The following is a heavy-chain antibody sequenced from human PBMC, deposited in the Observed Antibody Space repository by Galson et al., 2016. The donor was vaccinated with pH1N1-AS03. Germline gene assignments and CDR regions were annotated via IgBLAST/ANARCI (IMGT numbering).Heavy chain of an antibody. CDR1: GFTFSSFV. CDR3: AKDLRSKIKASGFDY. J-gene: IGHJ4*02. D-gene: IGHD5/OR15-5a*01. V-gene: IGHV3-23*01. CDR2: ITGSGGTT. Sequence: SLRLSCAASGFTFSSFVMSWVRQAPGKGLEWVAAITGSGGTTYYGDSVKGRFTVSRDNSNNTLYLELNSLRAGDTAIYYCAKDLRSKIKASGFDYWGQGALVTVSS.